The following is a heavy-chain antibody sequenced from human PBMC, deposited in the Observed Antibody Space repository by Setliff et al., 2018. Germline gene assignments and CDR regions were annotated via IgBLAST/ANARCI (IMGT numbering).Heavy chain of an antibody. Sequence: SETLSLTCAVSGGSVTSHYWSWIRQPPGKGQEWIGFIFYSGDTNSNPSLKSRVTMSVDTSKNQFSLKLNSVTAADTATYYCARDRSYYASGSFTKWFDYWGQGALVTVSS. CDR1: GGSVTSHY. CDR2: IFYSGDT. V-gene: IGHV4-59*02. D-gene: IGHD3-10*01. J-gene: IGHJ4*02. CDR3: ARDRSYYASGSFTKWFDY.